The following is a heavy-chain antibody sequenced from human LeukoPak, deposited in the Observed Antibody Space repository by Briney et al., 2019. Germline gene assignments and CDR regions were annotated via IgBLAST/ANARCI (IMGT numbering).Heavy chain of an antibody. J-gene: IGHJ4*02. V-gene: IGHV4-34*01. Sequence: SETLSLTCAVYGGSFSGYYWSWIRQPPGKGLEWIGEINHSGSTNYNPSLKSRVTISVDASKNQFSLKLSSVTAADTAVYYCASSIPGGYCSGGSCNDYWGQGTLVTVSS. CDR1: GGSFSGYY. CDR3: ASSIPGGYCSGGSCNDY. D-gene: IGHD2-15*01. CDR2: INHSGST.